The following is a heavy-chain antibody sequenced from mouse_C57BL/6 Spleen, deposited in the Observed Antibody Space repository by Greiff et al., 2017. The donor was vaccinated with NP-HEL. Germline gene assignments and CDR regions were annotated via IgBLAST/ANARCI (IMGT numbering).Heavy chain of an antibody. Sequence: DVKLQESGGGLVQPKGSLKLSCAASGFSFNTYAMNWVRQAPGKGLEWVARIRSKSNNYATYYADSVKDRFTISRDDSESMLYLQMNNLKTEDTAMYYCVSLLITTVVARRNYAMDYWGQGTSVTVSS. CDR3: VSLLITTVVARRNYAMDY. CDR2: IRSKSNNYAT. CDR1: GFSFNTYA. D-gene: IGHD1-1*01. V-gene: IGHV10-1*01. J-gene: IGHJ4*01.